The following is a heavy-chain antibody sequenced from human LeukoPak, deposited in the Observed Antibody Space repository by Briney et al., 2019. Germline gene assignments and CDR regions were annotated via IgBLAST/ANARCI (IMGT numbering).Heavy chain of an antibody. Sequence: PSETLSLTCAVYGGSFSGYYWSWIRQPPGKGLEWIGEINHSGSTNYNPSLKSRVTISVDTSKNQFSLKLSSVTAADTAVYYCAREYEGFVTDPWGQGTLVTVSS. J-gene: IGHJ5*02. CDR2: INHSGST. CDR1: GGSFSGYY. CDR3: AREYEGFVTDP. V-gene: IGHV4-34*01. D-gene: IGHD2-2*01.